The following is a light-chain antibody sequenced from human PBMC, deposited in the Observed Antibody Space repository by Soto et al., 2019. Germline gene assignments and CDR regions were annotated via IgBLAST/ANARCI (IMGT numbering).Light chain of an antibody. CDR3: QQYGSSGT. Sequence: EIVMTQSPATLSVSPWERATLSCRASQSVSYNLAWYQHKPGQAPRLLIYGASTRATGIPARFSGSGSGTEFTLTISRLEPEDFAVYYCQQYGSSGTFGQGTKVDIK. V-gene: IGKV3D-15*01. J-gene: IGKJ1*01. CDR2: GAS. CDR1: QSVSYN.